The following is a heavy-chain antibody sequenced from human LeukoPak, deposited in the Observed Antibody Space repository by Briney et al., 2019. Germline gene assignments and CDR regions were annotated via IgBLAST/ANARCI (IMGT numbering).Heavy chain of an antibody. D-gene: IGHD4-17*01. J-gene: IGHJ5*02. Sequence: SETLSLTCTVSGNSFGDYYWSWIRQPAGKGLEWIGRIYTSGSTTYNPCLKSRVTMSVDTSKSQFSLNLMSVTAADRAAYYCTRDTGTTGEVKFDPWGQGTLVTVSS. V-gene: IGHV4-4*07. CDR1: GNSFGDYY. CDR2: IYTSGST. CDR3: TRDTGTTGEVKFDP.